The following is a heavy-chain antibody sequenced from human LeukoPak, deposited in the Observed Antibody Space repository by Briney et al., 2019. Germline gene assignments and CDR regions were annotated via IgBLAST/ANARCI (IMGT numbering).Heavy chain of an antibody. Sequence: GGSLRLSCAASGFTFSSYSMNWVRQAPGKGLEWVGRIKSKTDGGTTDYAAPVKGRFTISRDDSKNTLYLQMNSLKTEDTAVYYCTTEPIVGATRPPPGGGQGTLVTVSS. CDR3: TTEPIVGATRPPPG. CDR2: IKSKTDGGTT. D-gene: IGHD1-26*01. CDR1: GFTFSSYS. J-gene: IGHJ4*02. V-gene: IGHV3-15*01.